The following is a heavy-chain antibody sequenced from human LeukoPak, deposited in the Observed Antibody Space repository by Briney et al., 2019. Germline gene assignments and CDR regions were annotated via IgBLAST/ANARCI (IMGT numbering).Heavy chain of an antibody. V-gene: IGHV6-1*01. D-gene: IGHD4-11*01. CDR3: ARASYRAFYI. Sequence: SQTLSLTCALSGDSVSSSDATWNWIRQSPSRGLEWLGRTYYRSRWSIDYAPSVRSRITINSDTAKNQFSLQLNSVTPEDTAVYYCARASYRAFYIWGQGTMVTVSS. J-gene: IGHJ3*02. CDR1: GDSVSSSDAT. CDR2: TYYRSRWSI.